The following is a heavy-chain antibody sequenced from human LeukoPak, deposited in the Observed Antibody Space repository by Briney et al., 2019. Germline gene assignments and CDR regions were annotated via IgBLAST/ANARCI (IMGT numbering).Heavy chain of an antibody. D-gene: IGHD3-22*01. J-gene: IGHJ5*02. CDR1: GGSISSYY. Sequence: SETLSLTCTVSGGSISSYYWSWIRQPPGKGLEWIGYIYYSGSTNYNPSLKSRVTISVDTSKNQFSLKLSSVTAADTAVYYCATDYYDSSGYSNWFDPWGQGTLVTVSS. CDR2: IYYSGST. CDR3: ATDYYDSSGYSNWFDP. V-gene: IGHV4-59*01.